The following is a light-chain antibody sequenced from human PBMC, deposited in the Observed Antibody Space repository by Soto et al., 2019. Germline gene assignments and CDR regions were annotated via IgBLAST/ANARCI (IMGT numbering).Light chain of an antibody. CDR1: SSDIGGHDD. J-gene: IGLJ1*01. CDR2: GVT. V-gene: IGLV2-14*03. Sequence: VLTQTASVSGSPGKSITISCTGTSSDIGGHDDVSWYQQHPGKVPKLLIYGVTDRPSGVSNRFSGSKSGNVASLTISGLQAEDEADYYCCSYTSDLTPYVFGTGTKVTV. CDR3: CSYTSDLTPYV.